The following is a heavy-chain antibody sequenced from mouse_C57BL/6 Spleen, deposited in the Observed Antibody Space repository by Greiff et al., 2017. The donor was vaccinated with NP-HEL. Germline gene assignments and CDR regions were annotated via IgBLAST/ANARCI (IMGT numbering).Heavy chain of an antibody. Sequence: QVQLQQSGPELVKPGASVKISCKASGYAFSSSWMNWVKQRPGKGLEWIGRIYPGDGDTNYNGKFKGKATLTADTSSSTAYMQLSSLTSEDSAVYYCAREGAIYDGYLYYFDYWGQGTTLTVSS. CDR2: IYPGDGDT. D-gene: IGHD2-3*01. CDR1: GYAFSSSW. V-gene: IGHV1-82*01. CDR3: AREGAIYDGYLYYFDY. J-gene: IGHJ2*01.